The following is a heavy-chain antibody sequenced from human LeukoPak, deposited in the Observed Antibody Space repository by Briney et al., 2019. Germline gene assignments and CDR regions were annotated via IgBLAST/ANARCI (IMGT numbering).Heavy chain of an antibody. CDR3: ARDPEGPRGEFDY. D-gene: IGHD3-10*01. J-gene: IGHJ4*02. CDR1: GGSISSYY. V-gene: IGHV4-59*01. Sequence: SETLSLTCTVSGGSISSYYWSWIRQPPGKGLEWIGYIYYSGSTNYNPSLKSRVTISVDTSKNQFSLKLSSVTAADTAVYYCARDPEGPRGEFDYWGQGTLVTVSS. CDR2: IYYSGST.